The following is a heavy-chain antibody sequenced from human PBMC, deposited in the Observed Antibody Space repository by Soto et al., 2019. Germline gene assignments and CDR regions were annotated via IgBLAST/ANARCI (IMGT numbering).Heavy chain of an antibody. CDR3: ARAIRDQLLSDY. D-gene: IGHD1-26*01. CDR1: GYTFTNYD. J-gene: IGHJ4*02. Sequence: QVQLVQSGAEVKQPGASVKVSCRTSGYTFTNYDISWVRQATGQGLEWMGWMNPDSANTGYAQKFQGRVTMTRDTSISTAYMELNSLTPEDTAIYYCARAIRDQLLSDYWGQGSLVIVSS. CDR2: MNPDSANT. V-gene: IGHV1-8*01.